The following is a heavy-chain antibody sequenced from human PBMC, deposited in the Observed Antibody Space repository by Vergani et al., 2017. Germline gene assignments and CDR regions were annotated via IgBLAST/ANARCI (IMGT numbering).Heavy chain of an antibody. CDR3: ATLPSTSVSWAFDI. V-gene: IGHV3-21*01. D-gene: IGHD5/OR15-5a*01. Sequence: EVQLVESGGGLVKPGGSLRLSCAASGFTFSSYSMNWVRQAPGKGLEWVSSISSSSSYIYYADSVKGRFTISRDNAKNSLYLQINSLRAEDTAVYYCATLPSTSVSWAFDIWGQGTVVTVSS. J-gene: IGHJ3*02. CDR2: ISSSSSYI. CDR1: GFTFSSYS.